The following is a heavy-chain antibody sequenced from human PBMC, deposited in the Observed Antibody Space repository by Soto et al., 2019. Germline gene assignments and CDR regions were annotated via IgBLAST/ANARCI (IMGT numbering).Heavy chain of an antibody. CDR2: ITYDGSTK. CDR3: ARDVGTQMDFWSTSGMDV. V-gene: IGHV3-30-3*01. J-gene: IGHJ6*02. CDR1: GLSFGDDA. Sequence: GGSLRLSCAASGLSFGDDAMHLVRQAPGKGLEWVAVITYDGSTKFYADSVRGRFTISRDNSKSTLYPQMASLISKDTAVYYCARDVGTQMDFWSTSGMDVWGEGTTVTVSS. D-gene: IGHD3-3*01.